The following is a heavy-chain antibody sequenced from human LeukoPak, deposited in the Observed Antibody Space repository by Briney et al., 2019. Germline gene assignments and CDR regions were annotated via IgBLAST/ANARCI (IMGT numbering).Heavy chain of an antibody. D-gene: IGHD2-2*01. CDR3: GRAPTVLVGYCSSSSCQADY. CDR1: GFIFTSYS. J-gene: IGHJ4*02. CDR2: MSASTSTI. V-gene: IGHV3-48*04. Sequence: GGSLRLSCEASGFIFTSYSMNWVRQAPGKGLEWVSYMSASTSTIYYADSVKGRFTISRDNAENSLYLQMNSLRVEDTAVYYCGRAPTVLVGYCSSSSCQADYWGQGTLVTVSS.